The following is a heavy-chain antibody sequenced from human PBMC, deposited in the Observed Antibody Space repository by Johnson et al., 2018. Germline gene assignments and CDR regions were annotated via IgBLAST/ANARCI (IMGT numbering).Heavy chain of an antibody. D-gene: IGHD3-16*01. J-gene: IGHJ3*01. Sequence: QDQLGECGGGVVEHGRTLRLCCAASGFTFSNYGMHWVRQAPGKGLEWVAVISYDGSSQYYADSVKGRFTISSDNSKNTMYLQMNSLRAEDTAVYYCAKRRGTPSTLFDAFDVWGQGTMVTVSS. V-gene: IGHV3-30*18. CDR2: ISYDGSSQ. CDR3: AKRRGTPSTLFDAFDV. CDR1: GFTFSNYG.